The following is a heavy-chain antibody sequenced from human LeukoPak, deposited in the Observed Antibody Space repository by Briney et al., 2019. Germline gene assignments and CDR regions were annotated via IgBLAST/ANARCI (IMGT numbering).Heavy chain of an antibody. Sequence: PSETLSHTCTVSGGTISTSSYHWGWIRQPTGEGLECIGSFHYGGDPYYYPSLKTRVPITGDPSKNQFSLYLSAVAAAVTAVYCGASDEYWGQRTLVTVSS. CDR3: ASDEY. CDR2: FHYGGDP. V-gene: IGHV4-39*01. J-gene: IGHJ4*02. CDR1: GGTISTSSYH.